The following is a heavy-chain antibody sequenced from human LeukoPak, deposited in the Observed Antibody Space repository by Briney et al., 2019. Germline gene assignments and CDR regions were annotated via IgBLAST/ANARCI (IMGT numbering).Heavy chain of an antibody. CDR3: VKRRNNVYETSPWDPDY. D-gene: IGHD2-2*01. J-gene: IGHJ4*02. CDR1: GNSFTNNW. Sequence: GESLRISCKGSGNSFTNNWIAWVRQMPGKGLEWMGIISPENSETHYSPAFQGQVTISVDRSITTAYLQWNSLKASDTAMYYCVKRRNNVYETSPWDPDYWGQGTLVTVSS. CDR2: ISPENSET. V-gene: IGHV5-51*01.